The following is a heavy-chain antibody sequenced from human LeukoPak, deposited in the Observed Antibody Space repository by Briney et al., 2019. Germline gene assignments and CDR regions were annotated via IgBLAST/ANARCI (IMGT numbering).Heavy chain of an antibody. Sequence: GGSLRLSCAASGFTFSSYGMHWVRQAPGNGLEWVSSISSSSSYIYYADSVKGRFTISRDNAKNTLYLQMNRLRAEDTAVYYCAASDYFHFWGQGTLVTVSS. J-gene: IGHJ4*02. D-gene: IGHD2-21*01. V-gene: IGHV3-21*01. CDR2: ISSSSSYI. CDR1: GFTFSSYG. CDR3: AASDYFHF.